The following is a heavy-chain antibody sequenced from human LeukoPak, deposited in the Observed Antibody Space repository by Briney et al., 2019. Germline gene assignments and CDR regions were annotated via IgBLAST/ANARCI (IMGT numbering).Heavy chain of an antibody. D-gene: IGHD2-2*01. CDR2: INSDASDT. CDR1: GFTFSRHW. CDR3: ARICSSTDCLIPD. J-gene: IGHJ4*02. V-gene: IGHV3-74*01. Sequence: GGSLRLSCAASGFTFSRHWMHWVRQAPGKGLVWISRINSDASDTNYADFVKGRFTISRDNAKNTVYLQINSLRDEDTAVYYCARICSSTDCLIPDWGQGALVTVSS.